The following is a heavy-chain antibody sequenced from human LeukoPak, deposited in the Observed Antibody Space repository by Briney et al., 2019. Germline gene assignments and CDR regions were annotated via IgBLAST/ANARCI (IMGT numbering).Heavy chain of an antibody. J-gene: IGHJ4*02. CDR2: ISNSGGST. Sequence: GGSLRLSCAASGFTFSSYAMNWVRQAPGKGLEWVSVISNSGGSTYYADSVKGRFTISRDNSKNTLYLQMNSLRAEDTVVYYCAKGQYGGSYSPFDSWGQGTLVSVSS. V-gene: IGHV3-23*01. D-gene: IGHD1-26*01. CDR1: GFTFSSYA. CDR3: AKGQYGGSYSPFDS.